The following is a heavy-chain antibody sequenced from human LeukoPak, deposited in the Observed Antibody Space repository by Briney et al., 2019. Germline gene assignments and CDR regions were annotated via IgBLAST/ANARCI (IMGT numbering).Heavy chain of an antibody. CDR2: ISGSGGST. CDR3: AKDGRRGVVVVAATPFY. Sequence: GGSLRLSCAASGFTVSSNYMSWVRQAPGKGLEWVSAISGSGGSTYYADSVKGRFTISRDNSKNTLYLQMNSLRAEDTAVYYCAKDGRRGVVVVAATPFYWGQGTLVTVSS. V-gene: IGHV3-23*01. D-gene: IGHD2-15*01. J-gene: IGHJ4*02. CDR1: GFTVSSNY.